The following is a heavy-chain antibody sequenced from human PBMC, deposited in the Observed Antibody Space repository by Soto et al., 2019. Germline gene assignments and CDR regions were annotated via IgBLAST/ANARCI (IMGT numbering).Heavy chain of an antibody. J-gene: IGHJ4*02. Sequence: PGESLKISCQGSGYRFTRAWISWVRQMPGKGLEWLGNVYPSDSDVRYSPSFEGRVTISADNSINTAYLHLLNLKASDTAIYYCTKGATSPFDSCGQGTRVTVSS. V-gene: IGHV5-51*01. CDR1: GYRFTRAW. CDR3: TKGATSPFDS. CDR2: VYPSDSDV. D-gene: IGHD3-16*01.